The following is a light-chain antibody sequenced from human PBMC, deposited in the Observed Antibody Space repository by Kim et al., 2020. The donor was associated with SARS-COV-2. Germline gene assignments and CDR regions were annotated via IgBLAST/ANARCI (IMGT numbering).Light chain of an antibody. Sequence: ASVGVRVTITCRASQGIGSSLAWFQQKPGKAPQSLIYAASSLHSGVPSKFSGSGSGTDFTLTISSLQPEDFATYYCQQYYSYPPTFGQGTRLEIK. J-gene: IGKJ5*01. CDR2: AAS. CDR3: QQYYSYPPT. CDR1: QGIGSS. V-gene: IGKV1-16*02.